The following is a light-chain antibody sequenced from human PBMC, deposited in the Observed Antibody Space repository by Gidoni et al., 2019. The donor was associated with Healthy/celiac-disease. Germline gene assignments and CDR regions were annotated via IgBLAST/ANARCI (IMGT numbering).Light chain of an antibody. CDR2: GAS. V-gene: IGKV3-15*01. CDR1: QSVSSN. Sequence: EIVMTQYPATLSVSPGERATLTCRASQSVSSNLAWYQQKPGQAPRLLIYGASTRATGIPARFSGSGSGTEFTLTISSLQSEDFAVYYCQQYNNWPPWTFXQXTKVXIK. CDR3: QQYNNWPPWT. J-gene: IGKJ1*01.